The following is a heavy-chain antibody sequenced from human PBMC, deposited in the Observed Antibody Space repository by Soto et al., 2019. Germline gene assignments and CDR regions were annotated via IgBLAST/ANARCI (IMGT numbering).Heavy chain of an antibody. CDR1: GYTFTSYG. CDR2: ISAYNGNT. CDR3: ARDVTYYYDSSGFADY. V-gene: IGHV1-18*01. Sequence: ASVEVSCEASGYTFTSYGISWVRQAPGQGLEWMGWISAYNGNTNYAQKLQGRVTMTTDTSTSTAYMELRSLRSDDTAVYYCARDVTYYYDSSGFADYWGQGTLVTVSS. J-gene: IGHJ4*02. D-gene: IGHD3-22*01.